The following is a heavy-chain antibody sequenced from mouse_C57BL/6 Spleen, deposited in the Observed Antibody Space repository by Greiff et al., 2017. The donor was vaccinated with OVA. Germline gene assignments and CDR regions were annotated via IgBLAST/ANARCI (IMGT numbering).Heavy chain of an antibody. D-gene: IGHD1-1*01. CDR2: ISSGSSTI. CDR3: ARSYGDWYFDV. CDR1: GFTFSDYG. Sequence: EVQLVESGGGLVKPGGSLKLSCAASGFTFSDYGMHWVRQAPEKGLEWVAYISSGSSTIYYADTVKGRFTISRDNAKNTLFLQMTSLRSEYTAMYYCARSYGDWYFDVWGTGTTVTVSS. J-gene: IGHJ1*03. V-gene: IGHV5-17*01.